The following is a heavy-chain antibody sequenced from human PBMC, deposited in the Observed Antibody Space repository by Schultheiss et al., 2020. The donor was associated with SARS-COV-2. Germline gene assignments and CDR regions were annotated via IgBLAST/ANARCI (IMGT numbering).Heavy chain of an antibody. CDR1: GFTFSSYS. D-gene: IGHD2-15*01. CDR2: ISSSSSYI. Sequence: ESLKISCAASGFTFSSYSMNWVRQAPGKGLEWVSSISSSSSYIYYADSVKGRFTISRDNAKNSLYLQMNSLRAEDTAVYYCASGGYCSGGSCYSSDFDYWGQGTLVTVSS. V-gene: IGHV3-21*01. CDR3: ASGGYCSGGSCYSSDFDY. J-gene: IGHJ4*02.